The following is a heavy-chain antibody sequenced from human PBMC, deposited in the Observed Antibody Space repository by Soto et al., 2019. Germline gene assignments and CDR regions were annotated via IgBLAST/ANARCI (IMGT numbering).Heavy chain of an antibody. CDR3: ATHPIHYYDSSGYPNGALDY. CDR1: GYALTELA. CDR2: FDPEDGET. Sequence: ASVKVSCKVSGYALTELAIHWVRQAPGKGLECMGGFDPEDGETIYAQKFQGRVTMTEDTSTDTAYMELSSLRSEDTAVYYCATHPIHYYDSSGYPNGALDYWGQGTLVTVSS. V-gene: IGHV1-24*01. J-gene: IGHJ4*02. D-gene: IGHD3-22*01.